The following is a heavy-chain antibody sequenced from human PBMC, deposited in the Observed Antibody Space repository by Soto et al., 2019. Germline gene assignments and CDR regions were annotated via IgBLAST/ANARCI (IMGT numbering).Heavy chain of an antibody. CDR1: GFTFSNYA. CDR2: LGGGNDV. V-gene: IGHV3-23*01. J-gene: IGHJ3*02. Sequence: VQLLESGGGLVQPGGSLRLSCEASGFTFSNYAMSWVRQAPGEGPEWVSTLGGGNDVFYADSVKGRFTISRDDSRNTLYLRMDNLRVEDTAIYFCAKDSFSHNGIYDAFDIWGQGTVVTVSS. D-gene: IGHD3-3*02. CDR3: AKDSFSHNGIYDAFDI.